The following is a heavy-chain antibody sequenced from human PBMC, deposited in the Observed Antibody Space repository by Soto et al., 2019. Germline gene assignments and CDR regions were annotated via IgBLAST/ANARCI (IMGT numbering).Heavy chain of an antibody. Sequence: SVKVSCKASGYRFTNHGISWVRQAPGQGLEWMGWISGNDGKTKYARKFQGRVTMTTDTSTSTAYMEMNSLRHDDTAVYYCARDDFSSSWPFDYSGQGPLVTVSS. CDR3: ARDDFSSSWPFDY. CDR1: GYRFTNHG. J-gene: IGHJ4*02. CDR2: ISGNDGKT. V-gene: IGHV1-18*01. D-gene: IGHD6-13*01.